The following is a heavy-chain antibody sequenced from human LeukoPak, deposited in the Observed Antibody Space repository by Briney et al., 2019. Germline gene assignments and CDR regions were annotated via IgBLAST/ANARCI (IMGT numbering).Heavy chain of an antibody. D-gene: IGHD3-10*01. CDR3: ARDNDGSGSYWFDY. Sequence: PGGSLRLACAASGFTFSDYYMRWIRQAPGKGLEWVSYNSSSSSYTNYADSVKGRFTISRDNAKNSLYLQMNSRRAEDTAVYYCARDNDGSGSYWFDYWGQGTLVTVSS. CDR1: GFTFSDYY. CDR2: NSSSSSYT. J-gene: IGHJ4*02. V-gene: IGHV3-11*06.